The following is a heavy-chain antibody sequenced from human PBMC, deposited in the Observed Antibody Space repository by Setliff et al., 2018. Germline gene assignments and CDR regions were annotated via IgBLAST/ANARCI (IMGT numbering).Heavy chain of an antibody. CDR3: ARRGERFFNWFDP. CDR2: IYPGNADT. D-gene: IGHD2-21*01. Sequence: PGESLKICCKGSGYSFTDYWIAWVRQTPGKGLEWMGTIYPGNADTRYSPSFQGQVTISTDTSINTAFLQWNNLKASDTAVYYCARRGERFFNWFDPWGQGTLVTVSS. CDR1: GYSFTDYW. J-gene: IGHJ5*02. V-gene: IGHV5-51*01.